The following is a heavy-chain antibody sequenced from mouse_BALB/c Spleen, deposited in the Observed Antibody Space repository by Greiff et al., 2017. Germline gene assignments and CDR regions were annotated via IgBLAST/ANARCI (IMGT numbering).Heavy chain of an antibody. CDR3: ARGVYGNYIRYFDV. D-gene: IGHD2-1*01. CDR1: GYSITSDYA. J-gene: IGHJ1*01. CDR2: ISYSGST. V-gene: IGHV3-2*02. Sequence: EVKLEESGPGLVKPSQSLSLTCTVTGYSITSDYAWNWIRQFPGNKLEWMGYISYSGSTSYNPSLKSRISITRDTSKNQFFLQLNSVTTEDTATYYCARGVYGNYIRYFDVWGAGTTVTVSS.